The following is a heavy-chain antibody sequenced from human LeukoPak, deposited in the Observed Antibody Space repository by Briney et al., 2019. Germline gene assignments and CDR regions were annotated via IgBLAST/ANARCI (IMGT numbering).Heavy chain of an antibody. V-gene: IGHV4-39*07. CDR2: IYYSGST. J-gene: IGHJ4*02. Sequence: SETLSLTCTVSGGSISSSSYYWGWIRQPPGKGLEWIGSIYYSGSTYYNPSLKSRVTISVDTSKNQFSLKLSSVTAADTAVYYCARILTRAAWSRNDYWGQGTLVTVSS. CDR1: GGSISSSSYY. CDR3: ARILTRAAWSRNDY. D-gene: IGHD7-27*01.